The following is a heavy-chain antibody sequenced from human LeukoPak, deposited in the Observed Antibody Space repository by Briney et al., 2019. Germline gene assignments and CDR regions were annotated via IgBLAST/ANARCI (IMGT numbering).Heavy chain of an antibody. CDR3: TRGVNRRFYGAGRRNTWFAP. J-gene: IGHJ5*02. Sequence: SETLSLTCAVYGGSFSGFFWTWLRQAPGKGLEWIAEISHLGTNNTHPSLKSRVTISVDTSKNQFSLTLKSVTAADTAVYYCTRGVNRRFYGAGRRNTWFAPWGQGTRVTVSP. CDR2: ISHLGTN. V-gene: IGHV4-34*01. D-gene: IGHD3-10*01. CDR1: GGSFSGFF.